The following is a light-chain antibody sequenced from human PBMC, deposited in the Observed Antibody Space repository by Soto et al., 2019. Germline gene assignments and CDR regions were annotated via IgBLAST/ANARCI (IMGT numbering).Light chain of an antibody. V-gene: IGLV2-14*01. CDR1: SSDVGDFDC. CDR3: SSYTSSSTLV. Sequence: QSVLTQPASVSGSPGQSITISCTGTSSDVGDFDCVSWYQQHPGKAPKLMIYEVSDRPSGVSNRFSGSKSGDTASLTISGLQAEDEADYYCSSYTSSSTLVFGRGTKLTVL. J-gene: IGLJ2*01. CDR2: EVS.